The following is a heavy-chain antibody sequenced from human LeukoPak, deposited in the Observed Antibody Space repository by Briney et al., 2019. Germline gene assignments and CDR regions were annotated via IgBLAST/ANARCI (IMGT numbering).Heavy chain of an antibody. J-gene: IGHJ3*02. CDR1: GGSISSGDYY. Sequence: SETLSLTCTVSGGSISSGDYYWSWLRQPPGTGLEWIGYIYYSGSTYYSPSLKSRVTISVDTSKNQFSLKLSSVTAADTAVYYCARTSDAASEAFDIWGQGTMVTVSS. V-gene: IGHV4-30-4*01. CDR2: IYYSGST. CDR3: ARTSDAASEAFDI.